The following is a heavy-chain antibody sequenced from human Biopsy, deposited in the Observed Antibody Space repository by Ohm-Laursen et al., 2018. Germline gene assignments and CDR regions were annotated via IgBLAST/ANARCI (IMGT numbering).Heavy chain of an antibody. D-gene: IGHD1-26*01. CDR2: IVVGSGCA. CDR3: AAEVGVTVDVGF. V-gene: IGHV1-58*01. J-gene: IGHJ4*02. Sequence: GASVKVSCKASGFTFSNSVVQWVRQARGQRLEWIGWIVVGSGCAVYAQNFQERVTITRDLSTITANMELSSLRSDDTAVYYCAAEVGVTVDVGFWGQGTLVTVSS. CDR1: GFTFSNSV.